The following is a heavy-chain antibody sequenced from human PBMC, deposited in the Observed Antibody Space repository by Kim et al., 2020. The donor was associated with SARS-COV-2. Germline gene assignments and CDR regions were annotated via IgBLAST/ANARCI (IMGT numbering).Heavy chain of an antibody. J-gene: IGHJ6*02. CDR2: IYYSGST. CDR1: GGSISSYY. V-gene: IGHV4-59*01. CDR3: ARVGDYGSGSYYNYYYYGMDV. D-gene: IGHD3-10*01. Sequence: SETLSLTCTVSGGSISSYYWSWIRQPPGKGLEWIGYIYYSGSTNYNPSLKSRVTISVDTSKNQFSLKLSSVTAADTAVYYCARVGDYGSGSYYNYYYYGMDVWGQGTTVTVSS.